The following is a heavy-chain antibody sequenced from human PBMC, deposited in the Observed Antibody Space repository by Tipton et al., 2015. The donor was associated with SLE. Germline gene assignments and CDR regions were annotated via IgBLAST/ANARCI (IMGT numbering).Heavy chain of an antibody. V-gene: IGHV1-69*01. CDR2: IIPIFGTA. Sequence: QVQLVQSGAEVKKPGSSVKVSCKASGGTFSSCAISWVRQAPGQGLEWMGGIIPIFGTANYAQKFQGRVTITADESTSTAYMELSSLRSEDSAVYYCARDPDYGGNSAWFDPWGQGTLVTVSS. D-gene: IGHD4-23*01. CDR3: ARDPDYGGNSAWFDP. CDR1: GGTFSSCA. J-gene: IGHJ5*02.